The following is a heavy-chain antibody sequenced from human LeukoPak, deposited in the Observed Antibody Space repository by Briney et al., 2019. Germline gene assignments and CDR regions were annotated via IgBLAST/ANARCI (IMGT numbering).Heavy chain of an antibody. CDR2: ISGSGGST. J-gene: IGHJ6*02. V-gene: IGHV3-23*01. Sequence: PGGSLRLSCAASGFTFSSYAVSWVRQAPGKGLEWVSSISGSGGSTYYADSVKGRFTISRDNSQNTLYLQMNSLRAEDTAVYYCAKDRSGGGDYYFGMDVWGPGTTVTVSS. D-gene: IGHD6-19*01. CDR1: GFTFSSYA. CDR3: AKDRSGGGDYYFGMDV.